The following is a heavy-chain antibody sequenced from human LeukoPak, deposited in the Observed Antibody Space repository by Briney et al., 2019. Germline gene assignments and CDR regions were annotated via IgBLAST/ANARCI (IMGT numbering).Heavy chain of an antibody. V-gene: IGHV3-7*01. CDR1: GFSFTYSW. Sequence: GGSLRLSCAASGFSFTYSWMAWVRQTPEKGLEWVANIKQDGSEKYYLDSVKGRFTISRDNAKNSLYLQMNSLRVEDTAVYYCARDYYRSLDYWGQGTLATVSS. D-gene: IGHD3-22*01. J-gene: IGHJ4*02. CDR3: ARDYYRSLDY. CDR2: IKQDGSEK.